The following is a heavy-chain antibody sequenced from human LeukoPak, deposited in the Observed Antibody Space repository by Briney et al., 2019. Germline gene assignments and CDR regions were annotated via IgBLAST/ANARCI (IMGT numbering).Heavy chain of an antibody. J-gene: IGHJ4*02. CDR3: AKPGSSRGIAGRRPTKYYFDY. CDR1: GYTFTGYY. CDR2: VNPNSGGT. D-gene: IGHD6-6*01. Sequence: ASVTVSFKASGYTFTGYYMHWVRQAPGQGLEWMGWVNPNSGGTNYAQKFQGRVTMTRDTAISTAYMELSRLRSDDTAVYYCAKPGSSRGIAGRRPTKYYFDYWGQGTLVTVSS. V-gene: IGHV1-2*02.